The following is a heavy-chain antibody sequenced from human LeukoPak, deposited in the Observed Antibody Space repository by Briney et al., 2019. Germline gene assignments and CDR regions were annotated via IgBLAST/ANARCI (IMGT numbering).Heavy chain of an antibody. CDR2: ISYDGSNK. Sequence: SGGSLRLSCAASGFTFSSYGMHWVRQAPGKGLEWVAVISYDGSNKYYADSVKGRFTISRDNSKNTLYLQMNSLRAEDTAVYYCAKAKYSSGWGYYYYGMDVWGQGTTVTVSS. CDR3: AKAKYSSGWGYYYYGMDV. V-gene: IGHV3-30*18. J-gene: IGHJ6*02. D-gene: IGHD6-19*01. CDR1: GFTFSSYG.